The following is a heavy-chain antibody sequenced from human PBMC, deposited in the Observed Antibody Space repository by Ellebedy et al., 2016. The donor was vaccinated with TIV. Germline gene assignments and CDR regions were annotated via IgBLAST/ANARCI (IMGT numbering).Heavy chain of an antibody. CDR2: ITHTGIDT. CDR3: ARGGGAYKPFDC. CDR1: GFTLTNSA. Sequence: GESLKISCAASGFTLTNSAMSWVRQAPGRGLEWVSAITHTGIDTYLADYVKGRFTISRDTSKSTLYLQMNSLRAEDTAIYYCARGGGAYKPFDCWGQGTLVTVSS. J-gene: IGHJ4*02. V-gene: IGHV3-23*01. D-gene: IGHD3-16*01.